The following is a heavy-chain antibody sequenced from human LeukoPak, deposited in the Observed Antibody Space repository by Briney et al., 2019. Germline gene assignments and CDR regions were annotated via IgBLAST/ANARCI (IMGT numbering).Heavy chain of an antibody. J-gene: IGHJ4*02. V-gene: IGHV4-59*01. CDR1: GGSISSYY. D-gene: IGHD1-26*01. Sequence: IPSETLSLTCTVSGGSISSYYWSWIRQPPGKGLEWIGSIYYSGSTSYNPSLKSRVTISVDTSKNQFSLKLSSVTAADTAVYYCAGEEALGSGSFDYWGQGTLVTVSS. CDR2: IYYSGST. CDR3: AGEEALGSGSFDY.